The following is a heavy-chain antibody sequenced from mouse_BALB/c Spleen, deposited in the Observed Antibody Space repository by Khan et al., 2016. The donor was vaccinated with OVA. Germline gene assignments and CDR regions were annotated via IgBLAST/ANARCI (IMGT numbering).Heavy chain of an antibody. CDR3: AREEALYCVDY. CDR2: IYPGTDNT. J-gene: IGHJ2*01. Sequence: VQLQESGAELVRPGTSVKLSCKTSGYIFTSYWIHWVKQRSGQGLEWIARIYPGTDNTYYSEKFKDKATLTADKSSSTAYLQLSSLKSEDSAVVFCAREEALYCVDYWGQGTTLTVSS. CDR1: GYIFTSYW. D-gene: IGHD3-2*02. V-gene: IGHV1-76*01.